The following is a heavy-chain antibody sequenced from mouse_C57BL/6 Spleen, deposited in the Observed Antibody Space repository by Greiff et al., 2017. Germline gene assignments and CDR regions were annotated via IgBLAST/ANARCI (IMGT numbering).Heavy chain of an antibody. J-gene: IGHJ3*01. CDR2: IWRGGST. V-gene: IGHV2-5*01. CDR3: ARKKRGNYDGFAY. D-gene: IGHD2-4*01. Sequence: QVQLKESGPGLVQPSQSLSITCTVSGFSLTSYGVHWVRQSPGKGLEWLGVIWRGGSTDYNAAFMSRLSITKDNSKSQVCFKMNSLQADDTAIYYCARKKRGNYDGFAYWGQGTLVTVSA. CDR1: GFSLTSYG.